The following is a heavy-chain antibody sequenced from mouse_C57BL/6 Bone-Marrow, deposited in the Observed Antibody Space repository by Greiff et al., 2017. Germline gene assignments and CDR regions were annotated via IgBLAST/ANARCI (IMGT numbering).Heavy chain of an antibody. CDR3: ARCGSSSLHWYFDV. J-gene: IGHJ1*03. Sequence: VKLQQPGTELVKPGASVKLSCKASGYTFTSYWMHWVKQRPGQGLEWIGNINPSNGGTNYNEKFKSKATLTVDKSSSTAYMQLSSLTSEDSAVYYCARCGSSSLHWYFDVWGTGTTVTVSS. CDR2: INPSNGGT. V-gene: IGHV1-53*01. D-gene: IGHD1-1*01. CDR1: GYTFTSYW.